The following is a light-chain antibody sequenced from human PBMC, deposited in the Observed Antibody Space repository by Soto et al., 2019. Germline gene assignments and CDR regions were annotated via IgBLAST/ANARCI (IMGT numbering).Light chain of an antibody. J-gene: IGKJ2*01. CDR2: DAS. CDR3: QQYHSYLYP. Sequence: DIQMTQSPSTLSASVGDRVTITGRASQSISSWLAWYQQKPGKAPKLLIYDASSLESGVPSRFSGSGSGTEFTLTISSLQPDDFATYYCQQYHSYLYPFGQGTKLEIK. V-gene: IGKV1-5*01. CDR1: QSISSW.